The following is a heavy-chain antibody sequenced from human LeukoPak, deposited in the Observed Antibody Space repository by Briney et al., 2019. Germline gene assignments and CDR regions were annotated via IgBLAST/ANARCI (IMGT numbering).Heavy chain of an antibody. CDR3: ARERSIAARQSPRYFDY. Sequence: SETLSLTCTVSGGSISSNSYYWAWIRQSPGKGLEWIGSVYYSGSSFYNPSLKSRVIISVDTSKNQFSLNLSSVTAADTAVYYCARERSIAARQSPRYFDYWGQGTLVTVSS. CDR1: GGSISSNSYY. J-gene: IGHJ4*02. CDR2: VYYSGSS. D-gene: IGHD6-6*01. V-gene: IGHV4-39*02.